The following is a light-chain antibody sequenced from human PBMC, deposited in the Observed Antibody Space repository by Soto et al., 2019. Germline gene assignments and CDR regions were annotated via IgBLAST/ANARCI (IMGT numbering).Light chain of an antibody. Sequence: EIVLTQSPGTLSLSPGERATLSCRASQSVTSSYLAWYQQKPGQAPRLLIYGASSRATGIPDRFSGSGSGTDFPLTISRLEPEYFAVYYCQPYGSSPAFGGGTKVEIK. CDR2: GAS. CDR1: QSVTSSY. V-gene: IGKV3-20*01. J-gene: IGKJ4*01. CDR3: QPYGSSPA.